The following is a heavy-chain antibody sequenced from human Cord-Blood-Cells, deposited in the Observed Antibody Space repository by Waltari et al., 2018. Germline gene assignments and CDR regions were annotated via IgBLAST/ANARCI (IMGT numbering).Heavy chain of an antibody. CDR1: GGSFSGYY. V-gene: IGHV4-34*01. Sequence: QVQLQQWGAGLLKPSETLSLTCAVYGGSFSGYYWSLLRQPPGKGLEWIGEINHSGSTNYNPSLKSRVTISVDTSKNQFSLKLSSVTAADTAVYYCARGVGYYGSGSYYEDYWGQGTLVTVSS. CDR2: INHSGST. CDR3: ARGVGYYGSGSYYEDY. D-gene: IGHD3-10*01. J-gene: IGHJ4*02.